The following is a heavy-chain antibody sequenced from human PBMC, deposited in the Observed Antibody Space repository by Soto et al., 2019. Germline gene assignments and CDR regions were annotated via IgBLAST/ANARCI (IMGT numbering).Heavy chain of an antibody. Sequence: SETLSLTCAVYGGSFSGYYWSWIRQPPGKGLEWIGEINHSGSTNYNPSLKSRVTISVDTSKNQFSLKLSSVTAADTAVYYCARGRKGYYGSGNWFDPWGQGTLVTVSS. V-gene: IGHV4-34*01. CDR2: INHSGST. J-gene: IGHJ5*02. CDR3: ARGRKGYYGSGNWFDP. CDR1: GGSFSGYY. D-gene: IGHD3-10*01.